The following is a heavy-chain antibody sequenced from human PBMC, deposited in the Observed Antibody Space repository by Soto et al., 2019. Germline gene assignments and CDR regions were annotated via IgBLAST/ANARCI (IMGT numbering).Heavy chain of an antibody. CDR1: GGSISSSSYY. D-gene: IGHD7-27*01. J-gene: IGHJ6*02. CDR3: AGYRGIRWGKLGGMEV. CDR2: IYYSGST. Sequence: SETLSLTCTVSGGSISSSSYYWGWIRQPPGKGLEWIGSIYYSGSTYYNPSLKSRVTISVDTSKNQFSLKLSSVTAADTAVYYCAGYRGIRWGKLGGMEVWGQGTRGPVS. V-gene: IGHV4-39*01.